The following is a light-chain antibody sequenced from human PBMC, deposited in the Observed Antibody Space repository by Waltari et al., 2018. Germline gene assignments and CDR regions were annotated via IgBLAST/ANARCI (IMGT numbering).Light chain of an antibody. CDR2: GAS. CDR1: QSVSSD. V-gene: IGKV3-15*01. CDR3: QQYNKWPPGT. Sequence: EVVLTQSPATLSVSLGERATLSCRASQSVSSDLAWYQQKPGQAPRPSIHGASIRATGIPARCSGSGSGTEFTLTISSLQSEDSAVYYCQQYNKWPPGTFGQGTKVEIK. J-gene: IGKJ1*01.